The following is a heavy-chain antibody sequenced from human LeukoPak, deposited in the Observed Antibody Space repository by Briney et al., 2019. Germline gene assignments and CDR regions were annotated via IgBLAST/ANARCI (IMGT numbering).Heavy chain of an antibody. CDR3: ARTPFEYSSSPGAFDI. J-gene: IGHJ3*02. CDR2: IYPGDSDT. CDR1: GYSFTSYW. Sequence: ESLKISCKGSGYSFTSYWIGWVRQMPGKGLEWMGIIYPGDSDTRYSPSFQGQVTISAVKSISTAYLQWSSLKASDTAMYYCARTPFEYSSSPGAFDIWGQGTMVTVSS. V-gene: IGHV5-51*01. D-gene: IGHD6-6*01.